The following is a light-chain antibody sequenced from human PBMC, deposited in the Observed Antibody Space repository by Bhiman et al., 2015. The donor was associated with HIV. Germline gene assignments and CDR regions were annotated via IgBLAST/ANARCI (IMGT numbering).Light chain of an antibody. Sequence: QSVLTQPPSVSGAPGQRVTISCTGRRSNIGAGYDVHWYQQLPGTAPKLLIYGKTNRPSGVPDRFSGSQSGTSASLAISGLRAEDEADYYCQSYDSSLRIVIFGGGTTLTVL. J-gene: IGLJ2*01. CDR1: RSNIGAGYD. V-gene: IGLV1-40*01. CDR3: QSYDSSLRIVI. CDR2: GKT.